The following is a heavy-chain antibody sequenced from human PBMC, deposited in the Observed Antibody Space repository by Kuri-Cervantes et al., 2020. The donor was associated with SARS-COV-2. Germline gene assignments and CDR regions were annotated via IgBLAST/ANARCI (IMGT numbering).Heavy chain of an antibody. Sequence: SETLSLTCAFYGESFSGYYWNWIRQSPGKGLEWIGEVNHRGSTNYNPSLKSRVTISVDTSSKQFSLHLGSVTAADTAVYYCARDGVYYYYYMDVWGKGTTVTVSS. CDR1: GESFSGYY. CDR3: ARDGVYYYYYMDV. D-gene: IGHD4-17*01. J-gene: IGHJ6*03. V-gene: IGHV4-34*01. CDR2: VNHRGST.